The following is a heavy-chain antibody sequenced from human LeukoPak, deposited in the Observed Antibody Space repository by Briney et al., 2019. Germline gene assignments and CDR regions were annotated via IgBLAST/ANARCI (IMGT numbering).Heavy chain of an antibody. CDR3: ARDSYYYDSSGYYDSRVWYFDY. J-gene: IGHJ4*02. Sequence: GGSLRLSCAASGFTFSSYGMHWVRQAPGKGLEWVAFIRYDGSNKYYADSVKGRFTISRDNSKNTLYLQMNSLRAEDTAVYYCARDSYYYDSSGYYDSRVWYFDYWGQGTLVTVSS. D-gene: IGHD3-22*01. CDR2: IRYDGSNK. V-gene: IGHV3-30*02. CDR1: GFTFSSYG.